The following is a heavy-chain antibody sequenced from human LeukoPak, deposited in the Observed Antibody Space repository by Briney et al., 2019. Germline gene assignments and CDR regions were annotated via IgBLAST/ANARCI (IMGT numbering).Heavy chain of an antibody. J-gene: IGHJ5*02. CDR1: GVSFSGYY. CDR2: INDNGGT. V-gene: IGHV4-34*01. Sequence: SETLSLTCAVYGVSFSGYYWSWIRQPPGKGLEWVAEINDNGGTNYNPSLKSRVITSVDTSTNQFSLKMNSVTAADTAVYYCARKIASQGDNWFDPWGQGILVTVYS. D-gene: IGHD2-2*01. CDR3: ARKIASQGDNWFDP.